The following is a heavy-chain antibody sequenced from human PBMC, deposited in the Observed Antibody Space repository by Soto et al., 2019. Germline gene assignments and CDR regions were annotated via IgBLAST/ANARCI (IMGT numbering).Heavy chain of an antibody. D-gene: IGHD3-22*01. CDR2: ISYDGSNK. V-gene: IGHV3-30-3*01. J-gene: IGHJ4*02. Sequence: GGSLRLSCAASGFTFSSYAMHWVRQAPGKGLEWVAVISYDGSNKYYADSVKGRFTISRDNSKNTLYLQMNSLRAEDTAVYYCARVFGLWAYDSSGYSDYWGQGTLVTVS. CDR1: GFTFSSYA. CDR3: ARVFGLWAYDSSGYSDY.